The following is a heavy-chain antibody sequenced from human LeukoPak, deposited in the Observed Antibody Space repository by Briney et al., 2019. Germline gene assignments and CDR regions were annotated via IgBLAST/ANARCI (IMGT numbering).Heavy chain of an antibody. J-gene: IGHJ3*02. CDR1: GFTFSSYV. V-gene: IGHV3-7*03. CDR2: IKQDGSEK. D-gene: IGHD6-19*01. Sequence: TGGSLRLSCAASGFTFSSYVMHWVRQAPGKGLEWVANIKQDGSEKYYVDSVKGRFTISRDNAKNSLYLQMNSLRAEDTALYYCARDNIAVAGYDAFDIWGQGTMVTVSS. CDR3: ARDNIAVAGYDAFDI.